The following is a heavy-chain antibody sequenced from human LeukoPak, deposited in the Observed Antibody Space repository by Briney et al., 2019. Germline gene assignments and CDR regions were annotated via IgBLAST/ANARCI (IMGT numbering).Heavy chain of an antibody. CDR1: GFTFGSYG. CDR3: AKDRVAHCSGGTCSVDY. D-gene: IGHD2-15*01. CDR2: IRYDGSNQ. V-gene: IGHV3-30*02. J-gene: IGHJ4*02. Sequence: PGGSLRLSCAASGFTFGSYGIHWVRQAPGKGLEWVAFIRYDGSNQYYAESVKGRFTISRDSSKNTLYLQVSSLRADDTAVYYCAKDRVAHCSGGTCSVDYWGQGTLVTVSS.